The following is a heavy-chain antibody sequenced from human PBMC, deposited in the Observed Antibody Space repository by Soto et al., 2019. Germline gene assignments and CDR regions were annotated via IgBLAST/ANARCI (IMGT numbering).Heavy chain of an antibody. CDR3: ARSPRPTGTTLYYFDS. V-gene: IGHV1-46*01. CDR2: IDPSAGST. J-gene: IGHJ4*02. D-gene: IGHD1-1*01. CDR1: GYTFTGYY. Sequence: ASVKVSCKASGYTFTGYYMHWMRQAPGQGLEWMGVIDPSAGSTTYAQKFKGRVRMTRDTFTSTVFMELSSLRSEDTAVYYCARSPRPTGTTLYYFDSWGQRTLVTVSS.